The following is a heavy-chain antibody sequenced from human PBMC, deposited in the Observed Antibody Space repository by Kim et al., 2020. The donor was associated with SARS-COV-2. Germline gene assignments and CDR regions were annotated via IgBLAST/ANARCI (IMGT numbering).Heavy chain of an antibody. D-gene: IGHD3-10*01. CDR1: GFTFSSYA. CDR2: ISSNGGST. CDR3: ARVGFGESSGFDY. V-gene: IGHV3-64*01. Sequence: GGSLRLSCAASGFTFSSYAMHWVRQAPGKGLEYVSAISSNGGSTYYANSVKGRFTISRDNSKNTLYLQMGSLRAEDMAVYYCARVGFGESSGFDYWGQGTLVTVSS. J-gene: IGHJ4*02.